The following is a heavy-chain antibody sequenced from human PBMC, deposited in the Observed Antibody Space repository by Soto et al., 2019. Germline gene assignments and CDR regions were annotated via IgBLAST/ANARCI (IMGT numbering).Heavy chain of an antibody. V-gene: IGHV4-30-4*01. CDR2: IYYSGSA. CDR3: ARYHDFGASRSFDY. J-gene: IGHJ4*02. D-gene: IGHD4-17*01. Sequence: PSETLSLTCTVSGGSIRNGDYYWSWIRQPPEKGPKWIGYIYYSGSAYYNPSLKSRVTISLDTSKNQFSLKLSSVTAADTAVYYCARYHDFGASRSFDYWGQGTPVTVSS. CDR1: GGSIRNGDYY.